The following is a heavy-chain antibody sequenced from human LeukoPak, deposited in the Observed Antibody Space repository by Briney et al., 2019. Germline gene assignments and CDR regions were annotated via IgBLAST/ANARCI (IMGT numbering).Heavy chain of an antibody. CDR1: GFTFSSYS. D-gene: IGHD3-10*01. Sequence: GGSLRLSCAASGFTFSSYSMNWVRQAPGKGLEWVSSISSSSSYIYYADSVKGRFTISRDNAASSLHLQLNSLRAEDTAVYYCARDPGGSGNWGQGTLVTVSS. CDR2: ISSSSSYI. V-gene: IGHV3-21*01. J-gene: IGHJ4*02. CDR3: ARDPGGSGN.